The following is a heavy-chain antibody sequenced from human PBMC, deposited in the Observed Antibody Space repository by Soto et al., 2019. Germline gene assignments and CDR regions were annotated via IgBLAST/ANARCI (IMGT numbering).Heavy chain of an antibody. Sequence: PGGSLRLSCAASGFTFSSYSMNWVRQAPGKGLEWVSSISSSSSYIYYADSVKGRFTISRDNAKNSLYLQMNSLRAEDTAVYYCARDPRIVLMADSAYYFDYWGQGTLVTVSS. J-gene: IGHJ4*02. CDR2: ISSSSSYI. CDR1: GFTFSSYS. D-gene: IGHD2-8*01. V-gene: IGHV3-21*01. CDR3: ARDPRIVLMADSAYYFDY.